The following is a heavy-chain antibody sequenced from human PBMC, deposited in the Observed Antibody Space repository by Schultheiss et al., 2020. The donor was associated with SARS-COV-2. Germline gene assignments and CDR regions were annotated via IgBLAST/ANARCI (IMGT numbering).Heavy chain of an antibody. Sequence: SETLSLTCAVFGESFNGFSWTWIRQSPGKGLEWIGQVSHSGSTNYNPSLKSRVTISVDTSKNQFSLKLSSVTAADTAVYYCAISPNYYDSSGYAPWPLGTLVTVSS. CDR2: VSHSGST. D-gene: IGHD3-22*01. CDR1: GESFNGFS. V-gene: IGHV4-34*01. J-gene: IGHJ5*02. CDR3: AISPNYYDSSGYAP.